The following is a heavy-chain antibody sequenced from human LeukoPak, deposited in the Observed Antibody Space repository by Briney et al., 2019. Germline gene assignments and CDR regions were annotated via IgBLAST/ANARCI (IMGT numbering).Heavy chain of an antibody. V-gene: IGHV3-20*04. CDR1: GFTSDDYG. CDR3: ASLSMYYDSSGSRDAFDI. Sequence: GGSLRLSCAASGFTSDDYGMSWVRQAPGKGLEWVSGINWNGGSTGYADSVKGRFTISRDDSKNTLYLQMNSLRAEDTAVYYCASLSMYYDSSGSRDAFDIWGQGTMVTASS. D-gene: IGHD3-22*01. CDR2: INWNGGST. J-gene: IGHJ3*02.